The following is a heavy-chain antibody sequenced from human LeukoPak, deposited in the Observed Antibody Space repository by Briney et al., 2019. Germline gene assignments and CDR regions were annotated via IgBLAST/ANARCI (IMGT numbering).Heavy chain of an antibody. V-gene: IGHV5-51*01. CDR2: IYPGDSDT. CDR3: ARGIYGSGSYSGVFDWFDP. J-gene: IGHJ5*02. D-gene: IGHD3-10*01. Sequence: GESLKISCKSSGYSFTSYWIGWVRRMPGKGLEWMGIIYPGDSDTRYSPSFQGQVPISADKSISTAYLQWSSLKASDTAMYYCARGIYGSGSYSGVFDWFDPWGQGTLVTVSS. CDR1: GYSFTSYW.